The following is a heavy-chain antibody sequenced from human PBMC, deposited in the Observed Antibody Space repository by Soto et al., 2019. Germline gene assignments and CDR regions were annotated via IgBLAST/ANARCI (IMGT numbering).Heavy chain of an antibody. CDR1: GGSISSYY. CDR3: ARAARDGYQYYFDY. CDR2: IYYSGST. J-gene: IGHJ4*02. V-gene: IGHV4-59*12. D-gene: IGHD5-12*01. Sequence: PSETLSLTCTVSGGSISSYYWSWIRQPPGKGLEWIGYIYYSGSTYYNPSLKSRVTISVDTSKNQFSLKLGSVTAADTAVYYCARAARDGYQYYFDYWGQGTLVTVSS.